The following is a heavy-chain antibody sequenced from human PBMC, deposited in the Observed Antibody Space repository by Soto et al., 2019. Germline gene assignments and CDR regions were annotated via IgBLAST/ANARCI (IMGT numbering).Heavy chain of an antibody. D-gene: IGHD4-17*01. Sequence: GGSLRLSCAASGFTFSSYSMNWVRQAPGKGLEGVSNISSSSSTIYYAPSVKGRFTISRDKAKNSLYLQMNSLRAEDTAVYYCARGFTVTYAFDIWGQGTMVTVSS. CDR1: GFTFSSYS. CDR3: ARGFTVTYAFDI. J-gene: IGHJ3*02. CDR2: ISSSSSTI. V-gene: IGHV3-48*01.